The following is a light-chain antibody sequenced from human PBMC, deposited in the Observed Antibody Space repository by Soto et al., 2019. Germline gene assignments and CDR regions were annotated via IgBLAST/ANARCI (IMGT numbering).Light chain of an antibody. CDR2: EGS. Sequence: QSALTQPASVSGSPGQSITISCTGTSSDVGSYNLVSWYQQHPGKAPKLMIYEGSKRPSGVSNRFSGSKSGNTASLTISGLQAEDEADYYCCSYAGSSTFYVLGTGTKVPVL. J-gene: IGLJ1*01. CDR1: SSDVGSYNL. CDR3: CSYAGSSTFYV. V-gene: IGLV2-23*01.